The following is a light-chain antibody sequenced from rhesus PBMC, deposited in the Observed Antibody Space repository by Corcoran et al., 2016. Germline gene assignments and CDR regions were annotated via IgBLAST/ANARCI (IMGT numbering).Light chain of an antibody. J-gene: IGKJ2*01. Sequence: DIQMTQSPSSLSASVGDTVTITCRASQDIDSWLAWYQQKPGKAPNLLIDEASSLLSGVPSRFSGSGAGRHFTLTVRSLQSEDFSSYYCQQYSGRPYSFGQGTKVEIK. V-gene: IGKV1-22*01. CDR3: QQYSGRPYS. CDR1: QDIDSW. CDR2: EAS.